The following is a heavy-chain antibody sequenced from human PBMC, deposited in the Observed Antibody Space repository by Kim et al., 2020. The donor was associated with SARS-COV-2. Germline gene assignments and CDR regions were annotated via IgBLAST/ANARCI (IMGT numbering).Heavy chain of an antibody. CDR3: ARDSIGRQVRGPYYYYGMDV. CDR2: IYSGGST. CDR1: GFTVSSNY. V-gene: IGHV3-53*04. Sequence: GGSLRLSCAASGFTVSSNYMSWVRQAPGKGLEWVSVIYSGGSTYYADSVKGRFTISRHNSKNTLYLQMNSLRAEDTAVYYCARDSIGRQVRGPYYYYGMDVWGQGTTVTVSS. D-gene: IGHD3-10*01. J-gene: IGHJ6*02.